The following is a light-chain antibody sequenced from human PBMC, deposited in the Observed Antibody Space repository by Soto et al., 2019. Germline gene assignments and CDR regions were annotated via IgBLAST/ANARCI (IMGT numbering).Light chain of an antibody. V-gene: IGKV3-15*01. CDR1: QSVNSN. Sequence: EIVMTQSPATLSVSPGERATLSCRASQSVNSNLAWYQQKPGQAPNLLIYGASTRATGIPARFSGSGSGTEFTLTISSLQSEDFTVYYCQQYNNWPLTFGGGTKVEIK. CDR3: QQYNNWPLT. J-gene: IGKJ4*01. CDR2: GAS.